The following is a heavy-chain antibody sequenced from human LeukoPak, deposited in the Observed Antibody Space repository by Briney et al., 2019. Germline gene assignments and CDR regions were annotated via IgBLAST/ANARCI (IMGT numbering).Heavy chain of an antibody. CDR2: ISYDGSNK. CDR1: GFTFSSYA. Sequence: PGGSLRLPCAASGFTFSSYAMHWVRQAPGKGLEWVAVISYDGSNKYYADSVKGRFTISRDNSENTLYLQMNSLRAEDTAVYYCARDTVDYYDSSGYIDYWGQGTLVTVSS. V-gene: IGHV3-30-3*01. CDR3: ARDTVDYYDSSGYIDY. D-gene: IGHD3-22*01. J-gene: IGHJ4*02.